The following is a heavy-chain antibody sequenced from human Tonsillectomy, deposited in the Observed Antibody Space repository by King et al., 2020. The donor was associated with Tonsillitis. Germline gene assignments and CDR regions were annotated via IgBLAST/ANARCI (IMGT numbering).Heavy chain of an antibody. D-gene: IGHD4-17*01. CDR1: GFSISSYY. V-gene: IGHV4-59*01. Sequence: VQLQESGPGLVKPSETLSLTCTVSGFSISSYYWSWIRQPPGKGLEWIGYIYYTGSTNYNPSLKSRVTISVDTSKNQFSLKLSSVTAADTAVYYCARGYGDLYYYYYYMDVWDKGTTVTVSS. J-gene: IGHJ6*03. CDR3: ARGYGDLYYYYYYMDV. CDR2: IYYTGST.